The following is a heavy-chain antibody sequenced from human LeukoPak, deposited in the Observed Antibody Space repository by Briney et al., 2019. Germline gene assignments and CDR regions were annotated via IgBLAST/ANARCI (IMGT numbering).Heavy chain of an antibody. V-gene: IGHV3-21*01. CDR3: ARSRPGISVSGTEACDY. D-gene: IGHD6-19*01. Sequence: GGSLRLSCAASGFTFSSYPMNWVRQAPGRGLEWVSSITSTGSYIYYADSVKGRFTISRDNAKNSLYLHMNSLRAEDTAVYYCARSRPGISVSGTEACDYWGQGTLVTVSS. CDR1: GFTFSSYP. J-gene: IGHJ4*02. CDR2: ITSTGSYI.